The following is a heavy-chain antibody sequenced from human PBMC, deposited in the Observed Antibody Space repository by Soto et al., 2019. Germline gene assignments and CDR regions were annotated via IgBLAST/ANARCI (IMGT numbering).Heavy chain of an antibody. CDR1: GFTFSAYW. D-gene: IGHD1-1*01. V-gene: IGHV3-74*01. Sequence: PVGSLRLSCEVSGFTFSAYWMHWVRQVPGKGLIWVSRISDDGSTTTYADSVKGRFTISRDNAKNTLYLQMNSLRADDTGLYYCTRGPRVSSTGTGGHWGQGTLVTVSS. J-gene: IGHJ4*02. CDR3: TRGPRVSSTGTGGH. CDR2: ISDDGSTT.